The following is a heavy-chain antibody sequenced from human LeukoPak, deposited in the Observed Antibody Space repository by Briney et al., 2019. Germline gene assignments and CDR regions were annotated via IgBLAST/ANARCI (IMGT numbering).Heavy chain of an antibody. V-gene: IGHV4-39*01. CDR3: ARHRSNNWYTNFQH. CDR2: IYYSGNT. D-gene: IGHD1-1*01. Sequence: PSETLSLTCTVSGGSISSSSYYCGWIRQPPGKGLESIGSIYYSGNTYHNPTLKSRVTISVDTSKNQFSLKLSSVTAADTAVYYCARHRSNNWYTNFQHWGQGTLVTVSS. J-gene: IGHJ1*01. CDR1: GGSISSSSYY.